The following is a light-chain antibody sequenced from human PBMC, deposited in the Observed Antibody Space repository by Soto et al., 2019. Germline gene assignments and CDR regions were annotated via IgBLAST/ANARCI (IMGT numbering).Light chain of an antibody. Sequence: EIVMTQSPGTLSVSPGETATLFCRASQSVGKNLAWFQQKLGQAPRLLIHGASTRATGIPARFSGSGSGTEFTLTISSLQSEDFAVYYCQQYDDWPPITFGQGTRLEIK. J-gene: IGKJ5*01. CDR1: QSVGKN. CDR2: GAS. CDR3: QQYDDWPPIT. V-gene: IGKV3-15*01.